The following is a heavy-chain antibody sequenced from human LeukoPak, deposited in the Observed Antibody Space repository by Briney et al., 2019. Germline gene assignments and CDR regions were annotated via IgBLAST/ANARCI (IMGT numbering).Heavy chain of an antibody. Sequence: PSETLSLTCTISRGSISSYYWSWIRQSPGKGLEWIASIDNTGNTNSNPSPKSRVTMSVDTSKNQFSLRLSSLIVADTAVYYCARGRITIFGVVIPLFDNWGQGTLVTVSS. CDR1: RGSISSYY. D-gene: IGHD3-3*01. CDR2: IDNTGNT. J-gene: IGHJ4*02. CDR3: ARGRITIFGVVIPLFDN. V-gene: IGHV4-59*01.